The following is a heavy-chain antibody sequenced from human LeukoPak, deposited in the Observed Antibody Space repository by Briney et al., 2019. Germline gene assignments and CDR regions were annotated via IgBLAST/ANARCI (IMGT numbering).Heavy chain of an antibody. D-gene: IGHD2-8*01. Sequence: GGSLRLSCAASGFTFSSYWMHWVRQAPGKGLVWVSRINSDGSSTSYADSVKGRFTISRDNAKNTLYLQMNSLRAEDTAVYYCARSNGRYDAFDIWGQGTMVTVSS. J-gene: IGHJ3*02. CDR3: ARSNGRYDAFDI. V-gene: IGHV3-74*01. CDR2: INSDGSST. CDR1: GFTFSSYW.